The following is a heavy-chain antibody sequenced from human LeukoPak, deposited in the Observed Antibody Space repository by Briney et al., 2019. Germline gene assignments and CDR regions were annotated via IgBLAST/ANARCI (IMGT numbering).Heavy chain of an antibody. V-gene: IGHV3-49*04. CDR2: IRSKAYGGTT. CDR1: GFTFNTFG. CDR3: SRDLNWSFDY. Sequence: TGGSLRLSCAASGFTFNTFGMSWVRQAPGKGLEWVGFIRSKAYGGTTEYAASVEGRFSISRDDSKSIAYLQMNSPKTEDTAVYYCSRDLNWSFDYWGQGILVTVSS. J-gene: IGHJ4*02. D-gene: IGHD1-1*01.